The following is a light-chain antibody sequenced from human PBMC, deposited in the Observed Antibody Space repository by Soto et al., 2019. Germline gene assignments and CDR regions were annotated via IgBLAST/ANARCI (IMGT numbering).Light chain of an antibody. CDR3: QQYDSSWT. J-gene: IGKJ1*01. Sequence: EIVLTQSPDTRSLSPGERATLSCRASQRVPSNFLAWYQQKPGQAPILLIYDISRRATGIPDRFSGSGSGTDFTLTISRLEPEDFAVYYCQQYDSSWTFGQGTTVEI. CDR1: QRVPSNF. V-gene: IGKV3-20*01. CDR2: DIS.